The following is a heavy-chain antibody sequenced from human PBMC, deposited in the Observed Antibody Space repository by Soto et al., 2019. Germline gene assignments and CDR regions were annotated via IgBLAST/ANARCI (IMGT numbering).Heavy chain of an antibody. J-gene: IGHJ4*02. CDR1: GGTFSSNT. D-gene: IGHD2-21*02. Sequence: QVQLVQSGAEVKKPGSSVKISCKASGGTFSSNTINWVRQAAGQGLEWMGGIIPIFGTANYAQKFQGRVKITADKSTNTEYMELSSLTSEDTAVYYCASKAACGGDCYAFDSWGQGTLVTVSS. V-gene: IGHV1-69*06. CDR3: ASKAACGGDCYAFDS. CDR2: IIPIFGTA.